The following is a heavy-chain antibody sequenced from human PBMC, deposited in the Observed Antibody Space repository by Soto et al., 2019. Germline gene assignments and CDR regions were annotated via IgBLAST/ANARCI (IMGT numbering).Heavy chain of an antibody. D-gene: IGHD3-10*01. Sequence: GASVKVSCKASGGTFSSYAISWVRQAPGQGLEWMGGIIPIFGTANYAQKFQGRVTITADESTSTAYMELSSLRSEDTAVYYCAREHNYYGSGSYPPYFDYWGQGTLVTVSS. CDR1: GGTFSSYA. J-gene: IGHJ4*02. CDR2: IIPIFGTA. CDR3: AREHNYYGSGSYPPYFDY. V-gene: IGHV1-69*13.